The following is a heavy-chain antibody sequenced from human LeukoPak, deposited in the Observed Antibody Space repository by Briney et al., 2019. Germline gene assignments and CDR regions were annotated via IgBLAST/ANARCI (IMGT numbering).Heavy chain of an antibody. Sequence: ASVKVSCKTSGYTFTDYFMHWVRQAPGQGLEWMGWINPNSGDTNYAQKFQGRVTMTRDTSISTAYMDLNRLRSDDTAVYYCARRYSSGWYPDGRYYFDYWGQGTLVTVSS. J-gene: IGHJ4*02. CDR3: ARRYSSGWYPDGRYYFDY. D-gene: IGHD6-19*01. CDR1: GYTFTDYF. CDR2: INPNSGDT. V-gene: IGHV1-2*02.